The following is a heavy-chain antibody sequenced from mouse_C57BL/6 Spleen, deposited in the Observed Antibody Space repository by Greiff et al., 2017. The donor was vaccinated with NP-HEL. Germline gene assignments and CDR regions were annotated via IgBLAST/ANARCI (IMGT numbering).Heavy chain of an antibody. Sequence: ESGPGLVKPSQSLSLTCSVTGYSITSGYYWNWIRQFPGNKLEWMGYISYDGSNNYNPSLKNRISITRDTSKNQFFLKLNSVTTEDTATYYCAYYYGSSYARAMDYWGQGTSVTVSS. D-gene: IGHD1-1*01. V-gene: IGHV3-6*01. CDR1: GYSITSGYY. CDR3: AYYYGSSYARAMDY. CDR2: ISYDGSN. J-gene: IGHJ4*01.